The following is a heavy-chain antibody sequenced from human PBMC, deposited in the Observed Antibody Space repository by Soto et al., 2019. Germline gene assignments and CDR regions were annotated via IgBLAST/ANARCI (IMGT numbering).Heavy chain of an antibody. CDR1: GDSVSSNSAA. D-gene: IGHD3-3*01. J-gene: IGHJ4*02. Sequence: PSQTLSLTCAISGDSVSSNSAAWNWIRQSPSRGLEWLGRTYYRSKWYNDYAVSVKSRITINPDTSKNQFSLQLNSVTPEATAVYYCARGGLSASRFLEWFSSGYFDYWGQGTLVTVS. CDR3: ARGGLSASRFLEWFSSGYFDY. CDR2: TYYRSKWYN. V-gene: IGHV6-1*01.